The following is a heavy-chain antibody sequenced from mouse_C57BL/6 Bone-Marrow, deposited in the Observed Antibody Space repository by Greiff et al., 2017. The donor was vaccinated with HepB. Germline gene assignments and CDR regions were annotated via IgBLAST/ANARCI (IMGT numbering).Heavy chain of an antibody. CDR2: INYDGSST. J-gene: IGHJ1*03. V-gene: IGHV5-16*01. CDR3: ARGYDGYPDWYFDV. D-gene: IGHD2-3*01. CDR1: GFTFSDYY. Sequence: EVKLEESEGGLVQPGSSMKLSCTASGFTFSDYYMAWVRQVPEKGLEWVANINYDGSSTYYLDSLKSRFIISRDNAKNILYLQMSSLKSEDTATYYCARGYDGYPDWYFDVWGTGTTVTVSS.